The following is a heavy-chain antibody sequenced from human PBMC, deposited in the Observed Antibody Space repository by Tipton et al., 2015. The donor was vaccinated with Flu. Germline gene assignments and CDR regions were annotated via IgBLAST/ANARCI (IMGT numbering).Heavy chain of an antibody. Sequence: TLSLTCTVSGASISSDSWIWIRQFPQKGLEWMGDVTNYGKITYNPSLKSRVTMSVARSKDQFSLRLTSVTAADTAVYFCARRDFSNYVSEPKNWFDFWGQGTLVTVSS. D-gene: IGHD4-11*01. CDR1: GASISSDS. V-gene: IGHV4-4*09. J-gene: IGHJ5*01. CDR3: ARRDFSNYVSEPKNWFDF. CDR2: VTNYGKI.